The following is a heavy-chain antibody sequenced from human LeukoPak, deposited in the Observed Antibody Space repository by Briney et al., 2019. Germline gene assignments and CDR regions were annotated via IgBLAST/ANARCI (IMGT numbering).Heavy chain of an antibody. J-gene: IGHJ4*02. CDR3: AVGGGY. CDR2: ISSIGTTI. Sequence: GGSLRLSCAASGFTFSSYAMNWVRQAPGKGLEWVSHISSIGTTIYYADSVKGRFTISRDNAKNSLFLQMNSLRADDTAVYYCAVGGGYWGQGTLVTVSS. CDR1: GFTFSSYA. V-gene: IGHV3-48*03. D-gene: IGHD3-16*01.